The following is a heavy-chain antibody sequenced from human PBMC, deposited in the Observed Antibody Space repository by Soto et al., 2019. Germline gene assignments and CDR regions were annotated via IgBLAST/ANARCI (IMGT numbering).Heavy chain of an antibody. J-gene: IGHJ5*02. V-gene: IGHV4-31*03. CDR1: GGSISSGAYY. D-gene: IGHD1-1*01. CDR2: IYYSGTT. Sequence: QVQLQESGPGLVKPSQTLSLTCTVSGGSISSGAYYWSWIRQHPGKGLEWIGYIYYSGTTYYNPSLKSRVIISVDTSKNQFSLKVSSVTAADTAVYYCARWGAGPTQSNWFDPWGQGTLVIVSS. CDR3: ARWGAGPTQSNWFDP.